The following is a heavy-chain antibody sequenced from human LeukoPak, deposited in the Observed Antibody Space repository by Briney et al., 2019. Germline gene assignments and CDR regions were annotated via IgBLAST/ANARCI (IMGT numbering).Heavy chain of an antibody. CDR3: ARDGAMDQGRDLDY. V-gene: IGHV3-21*01. CDR2: ISSSSSYV. Sequence: GGSLRLSCAASGFTFSSYSMNWGRQAPWKGLELVSSISSSSSYVSYADSLKGRFTISKDNAKNSLYLQMNSLRVEDTAVYYCARDGAMDQGRDLDYWGQGTLVTVSS. J-gene: IGHJ4*02. D-gene: IGHD3-10*01. CDR1: GFTFSSYS.